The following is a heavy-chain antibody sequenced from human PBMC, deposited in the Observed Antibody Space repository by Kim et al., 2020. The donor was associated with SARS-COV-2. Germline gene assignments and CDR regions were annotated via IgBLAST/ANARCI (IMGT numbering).Heavy chain of an antibody. Sequence: SETLSLTCTVSGYSISSGYYWGWIRQPPGKGLEWIGSFYHSGSTFYNPSLRSRVTMSVDTSANQFSLRLSSVTAADAAVYYCARNPRHSSGYYYFDCWGQGTVVTVSS. V-gene: IGHV4-38-2*02. CDR2: FYHSGST. J-gene: IGHJ4*02. CDR3: ARNPRHSSGYYYFDC. CDR1: GYSISSGYY. D-gene: IGHD3-22*01.